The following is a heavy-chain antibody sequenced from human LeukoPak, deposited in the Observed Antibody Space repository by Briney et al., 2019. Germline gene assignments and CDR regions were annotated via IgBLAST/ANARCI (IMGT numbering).Heavy chain of an antibody. D-gene: IGHD3-10*01. V-gene: IGHV4-34*01. J-gene: IGHJ4*02. CDR3: ARSGRTMVRGVMVY. Sequence: SETLSLTCAVYGGSFSGYYWSWIRQPPGKGLEWIGEINHSGSTNYNPSLKSRVTISVDTSKNQFSLKLSSVTAADTAVYYCARSGRTMVRGVMVYWGQGTLVTVSS. CDR1: GGSFSGYY. CDR2: INHSGST.